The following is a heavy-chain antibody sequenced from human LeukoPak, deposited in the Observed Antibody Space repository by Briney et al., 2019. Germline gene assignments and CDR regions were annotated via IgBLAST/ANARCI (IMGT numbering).Heavy chain of an antibody. CDR3: ATVSDYYDSSGYSY. V-gene: IGHV1-24*01. CDR1: GYTLTELS. D-gene: IGHD3-22*01. Sequence: ASVKVSCKVSGYTLTELSMHWVRQAPGKGLEWMGGFDPEDGETIYAQKFQGRVTMTEDTSTDTAYMELSSLRSEDTAVCYCATVSDYYDSSGYSYWGQGTLVTVSS. CDR2: FDPEDGET. J-gene: IGHJ4*02.